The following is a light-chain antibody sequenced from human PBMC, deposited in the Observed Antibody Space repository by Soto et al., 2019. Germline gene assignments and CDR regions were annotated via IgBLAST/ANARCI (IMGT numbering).Light chain of an antibody. CDR3: QQRSNWPYT. V-gene: IGKV3-11*01. J-gene: IGKJ2*01. CDR2: DAS. Sequence: EIVLTQSPATLSLSPGERATLSCRASQSVSSSLAWYQQKPGQAPRLLIYDASTRATGIPARFSGSGSGTDFTLIISSLEPEDFAVYYCQQRSNWPYTFGQGTKLEIK. CDR1: QSVSSS.